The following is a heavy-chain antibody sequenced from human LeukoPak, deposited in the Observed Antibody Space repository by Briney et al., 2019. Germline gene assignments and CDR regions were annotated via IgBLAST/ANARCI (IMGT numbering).Heavy chain of an antibody. D-gene: IGHD6-13*01. CDR2: ISAYNGNT. Sequence: ASVKVSCKASGYTFTSYGISWVRQAPGQGLEWMGWISAYNGNTNYAQKLQGRVTMTTDTSTSTAYMELRSLRSDDTAVYYCARDDEKQQLAYYYYGMDVWGQGTSVTVSS. V-gene: IGHV1-18*01. J-gene: IGHJ6*02. CDR3: ARDDEKQQLAYYYYGMDV. CDR1: GYTFTSYG.